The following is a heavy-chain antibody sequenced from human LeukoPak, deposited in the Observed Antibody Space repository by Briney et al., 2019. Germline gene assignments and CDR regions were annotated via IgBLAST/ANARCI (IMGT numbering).Heavy chain of an antibody. CDR2: IYYSGST. CDR3: ARARSGYTSGGFDY. CDR1: GGSISSYY. D-gene: IGHD6-19*01. J-gene: IGHJ4*02. Sequence: SETLSLTCTVSGGSISSYYWSWIRQPPGKGLEWIGYIYYSGSTNYNPSLKSRVTISVDTSKNQFSLKLSSATAADTAVYYCARARSGYTSGGFDYWGQGTLVTVSS. V-gene: IGHV4-59*01.